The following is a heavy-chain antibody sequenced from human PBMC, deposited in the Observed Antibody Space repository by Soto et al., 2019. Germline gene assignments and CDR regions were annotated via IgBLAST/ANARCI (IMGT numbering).Heavy chain of an antibody. CDR2: ITWNGGTT. Sequence: EEQLVESGGGVVRPGGSLTLSCAASGFRFDDFGMRWVRQAPGKGLEWVSGITWNGGTTGYVKSVKGRFTISRDNAKNSLYLQMGSLRAEDTAIYYCARDGGVAVAVDAFDIWGQGTMVSVSS. J-gene: IGHJ3*02. CDR1: GFRFDDFG. CDR3: ARDGGVAVAVDAFDI. V-gene: IGHV3-20*04. D-gene: IGHD6-19*01.